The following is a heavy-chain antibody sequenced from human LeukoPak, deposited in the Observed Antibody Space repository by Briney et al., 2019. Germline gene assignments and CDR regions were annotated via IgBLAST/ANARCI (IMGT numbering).Heavy chain of an antibody. D-gene: IGHD3-22*01. CDR3: ARDLFDYYDSSGYGY. Sequence: PGGSLRLSCAASGFTVSSNYMSWVRQAPGKGLEWVSVIYSGGSTYYADSVKGRFTISRDNSKDTLYLQMNSLRAEDTAVYYCARDLFDYYDSSGYGYSGQGTLVTASS. J-gene: IGHJ4*02. V-gene: IGHV3-53*01. CDR2: IYSGGST. CDR1: GFTVSSNY.